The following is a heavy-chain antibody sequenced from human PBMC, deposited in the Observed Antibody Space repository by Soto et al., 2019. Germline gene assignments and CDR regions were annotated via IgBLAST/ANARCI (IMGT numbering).Heavy chain of an antibody. J-gene: IGHJ5*02. CDR2: IYYSGST. D-gene: IGHD2-2*01. CDR3: ARQEVEDIVVVPRGFDP. V-gene: IGHV4-59*08. Sequence: SETLSLTYTVADGSISSYSWRWIRQPPGKGLEWIGYIYYSGSTNYNPSLKSRVTISVDTSKNQFSLKLSSVTAADTAVYYCARQEVEDIVVVPRGFDPWGQGTLVTVSS. CDR1: DGSISSYS.